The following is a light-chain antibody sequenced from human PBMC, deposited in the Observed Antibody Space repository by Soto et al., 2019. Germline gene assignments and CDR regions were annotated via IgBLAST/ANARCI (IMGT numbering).Light chain of an antibody. V-gene: IGKV3-15*01. CDR1: QSVGTD. Sequence: EIVMTQSPATLSVSPGEGAALSYRASQSVGTDLAWYQQKPGQGPRLLIYGASTRFSGVPARFSGSGSGTDFTLTIDSLQSEDFAIYYCQQYVNWPPRHTFGQGTKLEF. J-gene: IGKJ2*01. CDR2: GAS. CDR3: QQYVNWPPRHT.